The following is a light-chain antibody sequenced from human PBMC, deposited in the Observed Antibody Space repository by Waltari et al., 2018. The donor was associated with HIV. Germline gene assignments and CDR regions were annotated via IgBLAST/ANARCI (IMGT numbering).Light chain of an antibody. CDR1: SGHSDYA. CDR2: LNNDGSH. V-gene: IGLV4-69*01. Sequence: QPVVTQSPSAAASLGASVKLTCTLSSGHSDYALAWHQQHPQKGPRYLMRLNNDGSHYKGDGIPDRFSGSSSGAERYLIISSLQSGDEADYYCQTWDTGIIIFGGGTKLTVL. CDR3: QTWDTGIII. J-gene: IGLJ2*01.